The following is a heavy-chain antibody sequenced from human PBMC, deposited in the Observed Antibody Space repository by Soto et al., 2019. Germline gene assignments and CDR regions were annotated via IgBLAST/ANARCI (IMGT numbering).Heavy chain of an antibody. V-gene: IGHV1-3*01. D-gene: IGHD6-19*01. CDR2: INAGNGNT. CDR3: ARGIAVAPTEYYFDY. J-gene: IGHJ4*02. Sequence: ASVKVSCQASGYTFTSYVMHWVRQAPGQRLKWMGWINAGNGNTKYSQKFQGRVTITRDTSASTAYMELSSLRSEDTAVYYCARGIAVAPTEYYFDYWGQGTLVTVSS. CDR1: GYTFTSYV.